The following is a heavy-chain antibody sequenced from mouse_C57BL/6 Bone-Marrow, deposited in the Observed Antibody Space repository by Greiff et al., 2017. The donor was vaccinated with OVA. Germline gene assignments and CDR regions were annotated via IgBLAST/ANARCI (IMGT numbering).Heavy chain of an antibody. CDR3: ARQEDYYSNYGFAY. Sequence: EVQLVESGGGLVQPGGSLKLSCAASGFTFSDYYMYWVRQTPEKRLEWVAYISNGGGSTYYPDTVKGRFTISRDNAKNTLYLQMSRLKSEDTAMYYCARQEDYYSNYGFAYWGQGTLVTVSA. D-gene: IGHD2-5*01. CDR1: GFTFSDYY. V-gene: IGHV5-12*01. CDR2: ISNGGGST. J-gene: IGHJ3*01.